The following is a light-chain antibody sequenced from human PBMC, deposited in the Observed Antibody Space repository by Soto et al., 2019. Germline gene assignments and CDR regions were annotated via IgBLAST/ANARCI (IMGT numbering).Light chain of an antibody. CDR2: GAS. CDR3: QQYGSSPST. CDR1: QSISSNY. Sequence: DIVLTQSPGTLSLSPGERATLSCRTSQSISSNYLAWYQQKPGQAPRLLIYGASNRATGIPDRFSGSGSGTDFTLTISRLEPEDFAVFYCQQYGSSPSTFGQGTILEMK. V-gene: IGKV3-20*01. J-gene: IGKJ2*01.